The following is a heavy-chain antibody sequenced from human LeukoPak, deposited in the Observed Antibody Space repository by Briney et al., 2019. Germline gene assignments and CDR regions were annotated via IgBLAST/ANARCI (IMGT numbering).Heavy chain of an antibody. CDR3: AKTYYYDSSGYTLFDY. CDR1: GFTFSSYS. V-gene: IGHV3-48*01. D-gene: IGHD3-22*01. Sequence: GGSLRLSCAASGFTFSSYSMNWVRQAPGKGLEWVSYISSSSSTIYYADSVKGRFTISRDNSKNTLYLQMNSLRAEDTAVYYCAKTYYYDSSGYTLFDYWGQGTTVTVSS. CDR2: ISSSSSTI. J-gene: IGHJ4*03.